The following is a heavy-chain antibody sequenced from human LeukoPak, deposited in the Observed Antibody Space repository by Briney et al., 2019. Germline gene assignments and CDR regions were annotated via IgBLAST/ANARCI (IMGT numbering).Heavy chain of an antibody. D-gene: IGHD3-16*01. CDR1: GFTFSSYA. Sequence: AGGSLRLSCAASGFTFSSYAMSWVRQAPGKGLEWVSAISGSGGSTYYADSVKGRFTISRDNSKNTLYLQMNSLGAEDTAVYYCAKVLDDYVWGSYSGYFDYCGQGTLVTVSS. CDR2: ISGSGGST. J-gene: IGHJ4*02. CDR3: AKVLDDYVWGSYSGYFDY. V-gene: IGHV3-23*01.